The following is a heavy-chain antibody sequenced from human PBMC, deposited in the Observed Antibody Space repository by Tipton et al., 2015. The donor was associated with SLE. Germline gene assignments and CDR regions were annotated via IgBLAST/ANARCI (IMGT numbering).Heavy chain of an antibody. CDR2: INHRGST. CDR1: GGSISSYY. Sequence: TLSLTCTVSGGSISSYYWSWIRQPPGKGLEWIGEINHRGSTNYNPSLKSRVTISVDTSKNQLSLKLSSVTAADTAVYYCARGGSHYYDSSGLTYYFDYWGQGTLVSVSS. D-gene: IGHD3-22*01. J-gene: IGHJ4*02. CDR3: ARGGSHYYDSSGLTYYFDY. V-gene: IGHV4-34*01.